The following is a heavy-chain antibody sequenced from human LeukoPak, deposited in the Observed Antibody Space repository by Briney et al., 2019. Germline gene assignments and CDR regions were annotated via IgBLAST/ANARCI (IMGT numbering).Heavy chain of an antibody. J-gene: IGHJ4*02. CDR2: ISGSDGST. Sequence: GGSLRLSCAASGFTFSSYAMSWVRQAPGKGLEWVSTISGSDGSTYYADSVKGRFTISRDNSKNTLYLQMSSLRAEDTAIYYCARDETYDYESNGYLDFWGQGTVVTVSS. CDR1: GFTFSSYA. V-gene: IGHV3-23*01. D-gene: IGHD3-22*01. CDR3: ARDETYDYESNGYLDF.